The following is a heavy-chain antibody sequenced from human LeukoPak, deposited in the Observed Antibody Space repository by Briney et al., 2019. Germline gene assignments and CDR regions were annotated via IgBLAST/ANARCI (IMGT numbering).Heavy chain of an antibody. J-gene: IGHJ4*02. CDR1: GLTFSDAW. D-gene: IGHD4-23*01. CDR2: IQSKADRETT. CDR3: TTDRRGGNYWVVDY. Sequence: GGSLRLSCAASGLTFSDAWMSWVRQAPGKGLEWVGRIQSKADRETTDYIAAVEGRFTISRDDSKNTLYLQMNSLKTEDTAVYYCTTDRRGGNYWVVDYWGQGTLVTVSS. V-gene: IGHV3-15*01.